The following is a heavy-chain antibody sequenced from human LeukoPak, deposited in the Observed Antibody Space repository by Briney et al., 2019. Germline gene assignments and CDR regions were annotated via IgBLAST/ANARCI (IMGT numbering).Heavy chain of an antibody. J-gene: IGHJ6*03. D-gene: IGHD3-9*01. CDR1: GFTFSSYA. CDR3: ARDGVLRYFDWLFPYYMDV. V-gene: IGHV3-30*04. Sequence: GGSLRLSCAASGFTFSSYAMHWVRQAPGKGLEWVAVISYDGSNKYYADSVKGRFTISRDNSKNSLYLQMNSLRAEDTAVYYCARDGVLRYFDWLFPYYMDVWGKGTTATISS. CDR2: ISYDGSNK.